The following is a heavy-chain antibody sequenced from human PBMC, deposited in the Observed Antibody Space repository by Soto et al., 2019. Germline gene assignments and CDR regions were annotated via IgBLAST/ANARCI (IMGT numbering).Heavy chain of an antibody. V-gene: IGHV3-30*18. CDR1: GFTFSSYG. CDR3: AKDIIAAAGIIGYYGRDV. CDR2: ISYDGSNK. Sequence: PGGSLRLSCAASGFTFSSYGMHWVRQAPGKGLEWVAVISYDGSNKYYADSVKGRFTISRDNSKNTLYLQMNSLRAEDTAVYYCAKDIIAAAGIIGYYGRDVWGHGTPVTVSS. J-gene: IGHJ6*02. D-gene: IGHD6-13*01.